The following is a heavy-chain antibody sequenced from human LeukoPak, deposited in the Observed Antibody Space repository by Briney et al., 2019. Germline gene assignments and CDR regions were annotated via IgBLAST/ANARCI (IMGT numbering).Heavy chain of an antibody. CDR2: INTNTGNP. Sequence: ASVKVSCKASGYTFTSYAMNWVRQAPGQGLEWMGWINTNTGNPTYAQGFTGRFVFSLDTSVSTACLQISSLKAEDTAVYYCARARFKQQLVPGDIWGQGTMVTVSS. CDR1: GYTFTSYA. D-gene: IGHD6-13*01. CDR3: ARARFKQQLVPGDI. V-gene: IGHV7-4-1*02. J-gene: IGHJ3*02.